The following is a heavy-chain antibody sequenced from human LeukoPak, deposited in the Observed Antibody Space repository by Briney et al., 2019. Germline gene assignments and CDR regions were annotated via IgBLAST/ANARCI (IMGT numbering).Heavy chain of an antibody. CDR2: IKEDGSEK. J-gene: IGHJ4*02. V-gene: IGHV3-7*05. D-gene: IGHD5-24*01. Sequence: RWLPQPSKKGLEWVANIKEDGSEKYYADSVKGRFTISKDNAKSSVYLQMSSLRAEDTAVYYCARDGARDGYRRNDYWGQGTLVTVSS. CDR3: ARDGARDGYRRNDY.